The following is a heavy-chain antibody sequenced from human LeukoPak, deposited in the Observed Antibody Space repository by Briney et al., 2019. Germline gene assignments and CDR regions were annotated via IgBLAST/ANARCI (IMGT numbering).Heavy chain of an antibody. CDR2: IYYSGST. Sequence: SQTLSLTCTVSGGSISSGDYYWSWIRQPPGKGLEWIGYIYYSGSTYYNPSLKSRVTISVDTSKNQFSLKLSSVTAADTTVYYCARVLTTDWFDPWGQGTLVTVSS. CDR3: ARVLTTDWFDP. J-gene: IGHJ5*02. CDR1: GGSISSGDYY. V-gene: IGHV4-30-4*01. D-gene: IGHD4-11*01.